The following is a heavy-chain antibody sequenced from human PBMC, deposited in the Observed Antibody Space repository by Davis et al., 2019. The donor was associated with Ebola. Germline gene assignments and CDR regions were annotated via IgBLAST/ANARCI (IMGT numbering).Heavy chain of an antibody. CDR3: AKEITIFGVVISYHMDV. J-gene: IGHJ6*03. V-gene: IGHV3-30*02. Sequence: GESLKISCVASGFTFSSSGIHWVRQAPGKGLEWVTFIRNDGSIKKYQDSVKGRFTISRDNSKDTVYLQMNSLRPEDTAVYYCAKEITIFGVVISYHMDVWGKGTTVTVSS. D-gene: IGHD3-3*01. CDR2: IRNDGSIK. CDR1: GFTFSSSG.